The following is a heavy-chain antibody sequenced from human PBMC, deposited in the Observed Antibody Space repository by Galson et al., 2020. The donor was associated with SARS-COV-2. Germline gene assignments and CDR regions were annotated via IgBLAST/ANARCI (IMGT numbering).Heavy chain of an antibody. Sequence: SETLSLTCSVSGGSITGYHWSWIRQPPGKGLAWIGYVHYSVSTKYNPSLKSRVTISVDTSKNQFSLKVNSVTAADTAVYYCARVLDDGYSDYWGQGTLVTVSS. D-gene: IGHD2-15*01. J-gene: IGHJ4*02. CDR3: ARVLDDGYSDY. V-gene: IGHV4-59*13. CDR1: GGSITGYH. CDR2: VHYSVST.